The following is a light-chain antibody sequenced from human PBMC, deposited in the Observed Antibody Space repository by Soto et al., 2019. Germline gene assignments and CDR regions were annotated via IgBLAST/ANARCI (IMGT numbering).Light chain of an antibody. CDR3: QQYGSSRPWT. V-gene: IGKV3-20*01. J-gene: IGKJ1*01. Sequence: EIVLTQSPGTLSLSPGERVTLSCRASQSVSSSYLAWYQQKPGQAPRLLIYGASTRATGIPDRFSGSGSGPDFPLTISRLEPKDFAVYYCQQYGSSRPWTFGQGTKVEL. CDR2: GAS. CDR1: QSVSSSY.